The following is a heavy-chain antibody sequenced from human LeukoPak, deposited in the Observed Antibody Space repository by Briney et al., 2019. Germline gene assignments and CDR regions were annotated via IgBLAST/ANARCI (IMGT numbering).Heavy chain of an antibody. CDR1: GGSISSYY. CDR2: IYYSGST. Sequence: PSETLSLTCTVSGGSISSYYWSWIRQPPGKGLEWIGYIYYSGSTNYNPSLKSRVTISVDTSKNQFSLKLSSVTAADTAVYYCARRRLVLRYFDWLGTYFDYWGQGTLVTVSS. J-gene: IGHJ4*02. V-gene: IGHV4-59*12. D-gene: IGHD3-9*01. CDR3: ARRRLVLRYFDWLGTYFDY.